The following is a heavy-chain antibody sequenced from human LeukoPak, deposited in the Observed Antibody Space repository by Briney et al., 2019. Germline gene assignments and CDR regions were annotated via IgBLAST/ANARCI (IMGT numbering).Heavy chain of an antibody. V-gene: IGHV3-7*01. D-gene: IGHD1-14*01. Sequence: GGSLRLSCAASGFTFSNYWMTWVRQAPGKGLESVANIKQDGSEKDYVDSVKGRFTISRDNAKNSLCLQMNSLRADDTAVYYCARNQRRLDYWGQGTLVTVSS. CDR3: ARNQRRLDY. CDR1: GFTFSNYW. J-gene: IGHJ4*02. CDR2: IKQDGSEK.